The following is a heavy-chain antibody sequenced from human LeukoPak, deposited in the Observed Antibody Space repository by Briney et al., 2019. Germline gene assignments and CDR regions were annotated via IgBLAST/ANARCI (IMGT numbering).Heavy chain of an antibody. CDR2: INHSGST. D-gene: IGHD2-2*01. J-gene: IGHJ6*02. CDR1: GGSFSGYY. CDR3: ARGNVVVPAARFYYCYGMDV. V-gene: IGHV4-34*01. Sequence: SETLSLTCAVYGGSFSGYYWSWIRQPPGKGLEWIGEINHSGSTNYNPSLKSRVTISVDTSKNQFSLKLSSVTAADTAVYYCARGNVVVPAARFYYCYGMDVWGQGTTVTVSS.